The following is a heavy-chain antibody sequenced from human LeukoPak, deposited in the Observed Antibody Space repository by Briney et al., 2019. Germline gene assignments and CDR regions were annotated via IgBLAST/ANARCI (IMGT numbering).Heavy chain of an antibody. V-gene: IGHV4-59*12. CDR1: GGSFSGYY. D-gene: IGHD5-12*01. J-gene: IGHJ4*01. CDR2: IYYNGHT. Sequence: PSETLSLTCAVYGGSFSGYYWSWIRQPPGKGLEWIGYIYYNGHTDYNPSLRSRVTISVHTSKNQFSLKLNSVTAADTAVYYCVNHVATIRKFDYWGHGTLVTVSS. CDR3: VNHVATIRKFDY.